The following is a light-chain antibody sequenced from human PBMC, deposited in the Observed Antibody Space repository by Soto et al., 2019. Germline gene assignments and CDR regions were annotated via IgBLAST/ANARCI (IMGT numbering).Light chain of an antibody. J-gene: IGLJ2*01. V-gene: IGLV1-40*01. CDR3: QSYDSRLSVV. CDR2: GNT. CDR1: SYNIGAGYD. Sequence: QSVLTQPPSVSGAPGQSVTISCTGSSYNIGAGYDVHWYQQLPGTAPKLLIYGNTNRPSGVPDRFSGSKSGTSASLAITGLQAEDEADYYCQSYDSRLSVVFGGGTKLTVL.